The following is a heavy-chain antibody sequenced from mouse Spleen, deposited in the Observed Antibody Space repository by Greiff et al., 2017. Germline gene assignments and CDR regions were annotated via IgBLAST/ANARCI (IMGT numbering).Heavy chain of an antibody. CDR2: ISDGGSYT. CDR1: GFTFSDYY. V-gene: IGHV5-4*02. D-gene: IGHD1-1*02. CDR3: ARDDDGGSWFAY. Sequence: EVQLVESGGGLVKPGGSLKLSCAASGFTFSDYYMYWVRQTPEKRLEWVATISDGGSYTYYPDSVKGRFTISRDNAKNNLYLQMSSLKSEDTAMYYCARDDDGGSWFAYWGQGTLVTVSA. J-gene: IGHJ3*01.